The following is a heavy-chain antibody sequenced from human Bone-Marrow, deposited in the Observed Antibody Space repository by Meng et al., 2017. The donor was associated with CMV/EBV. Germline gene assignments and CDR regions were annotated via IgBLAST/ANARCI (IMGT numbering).Heavy chain of an antibody. V-gene: IGHV3-21*01. J-gene: IGHJ3*02. CDR3: ARDVPTVVTHDAFDI. CDR1: GFTFSSYS. CDR2: ISSSSSYI. Sequence: GESLKISCAASGFTFSSYSMNWVRQAPGKGLEWVSSISSSSSYIYYADSVKGRFTISRDNAKISLYLQMNSLRAEDTAVYYCARDVPTVVTHDAFDIWGQGTMVTFSS. D-gene: IGHD4-23*01.